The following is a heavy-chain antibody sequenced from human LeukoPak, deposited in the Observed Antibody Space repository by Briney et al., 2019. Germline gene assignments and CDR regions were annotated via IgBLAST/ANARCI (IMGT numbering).Heavy chain of an antibody. CDR3: ARDPLSYSSGWYYFDY. J-gene: IGHJ4*02. D-gene: IGHD6-13*01. CDR2: INPNSGGT. V-gene: IGHV1-2*06. CDR1: GYTFTGYY. Sequence: ASVKVSCKASGYTFTGYYMHWVRQAPGQGLEWMGRINPNSGGTNYAQKFQGRVTMTRDTSISTAYMELSRLRSDDTAVYYCARDPLSYSSGWYYFDYWGPGTLVTVSS.